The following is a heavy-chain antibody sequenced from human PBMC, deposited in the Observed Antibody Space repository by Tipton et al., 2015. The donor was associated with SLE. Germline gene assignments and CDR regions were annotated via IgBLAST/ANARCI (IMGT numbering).Heavy chain of an antibody. D-gene: IGHD6-19*01. CDR3: ARAGAVASIYYYGMDA. CDR2: INPSGGST. V-gene: IGHV1-46*01. Sequence: VQLVQSGAEVKKPGASVKVSCKASGFTFTSYYMHWVRQAPGQGLEWMGIINPSGGSTSYAQKFQGRVTMTRDTSTSTVYMELSSLRSGDTAVYYCARAGAVASIYYYGMDAWGQGTTVTVSS. J-gene: IGHJ6*02. CDR1: GFTFTSYY.